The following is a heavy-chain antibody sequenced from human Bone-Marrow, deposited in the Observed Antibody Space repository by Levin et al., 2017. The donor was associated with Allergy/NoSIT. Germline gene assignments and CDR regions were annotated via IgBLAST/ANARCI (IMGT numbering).Heavy chain of an antibody. Sequence: GGSLRLSCAASGFPFSTFWMHWVRHVPGQGLEWVSRINSDGTMITYADSVKGRFTISRDNNRNILYLQLNSLRADDTAIYYCVRDVYFDSYFDFWGQGTLVTVSS. V-gene: IGHV3-74*03. CDR3: VRDVYFDSYFDF. D-gene: IGHD3-9*01. CDR1: GFPFSTFW. J-gene: IGHJ4*02. CDR2: INSDGTMI.